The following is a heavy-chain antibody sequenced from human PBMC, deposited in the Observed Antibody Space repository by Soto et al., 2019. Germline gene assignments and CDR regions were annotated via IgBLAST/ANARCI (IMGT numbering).Heavy chain of an antibody. D-gene: IGHD1-1*01. J-gene: IGHJ6*02. Sequence: VGSLRLSCTASGFTFSNFWMNWVRQTPGKGLEWVANIKQDGGETYFADSVKGRFTISRDNAKNSVSLQMNSLRAEDTAVYYCARARAWKEGMDVWGQGTMVTVSS. CDR3: ARARAWKEGMDV. CDR2: IKQDGGET. V-gene: IGHV3-7*03. CDR1: GFTFSNFW.